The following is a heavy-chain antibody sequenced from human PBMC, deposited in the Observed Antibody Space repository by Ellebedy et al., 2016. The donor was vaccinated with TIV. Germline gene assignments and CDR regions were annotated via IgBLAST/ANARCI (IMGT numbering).Heavy chain of an antibody. J-gene: IGHJ3*01. Sequence: GGSLRLXCVGSGFSFTDSYITWVRQGPGKGLEWISYSTGGGTTSYYSRSVKGRFTMSRDNAKNSLFLQMDSLRVEDTAVYYCARDLGTVASPKAFDVWGQGTLVTVAS. CDR3: ARDLGTVASPKAFDV. V-gene: IGHV3-11*01. D-gene: IGHD4-23*01. CDR2: STGGGTTS. CDR1: GFSFTDSY.